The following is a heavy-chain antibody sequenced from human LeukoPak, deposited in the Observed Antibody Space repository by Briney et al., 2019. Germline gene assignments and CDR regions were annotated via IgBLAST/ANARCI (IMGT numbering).Heavy chain of an antibody. Sequence: GGSLRLSCAASGFTFSSYEMNWVRQAPGKGLEWVSGISGSAGSTYYADSVKGRFTISRDNSKSTLYLQMNSLRAEDAAVYYCAKDYGLPYYWGQGTLVTVSS. CDR1: GFTFSSYE. V-gene: IGHV3-23*01. CDR2: ISGSAGST. CDR3: AKDYGLPYY. D-gene: IGHD3-3*01. J-gene: IGHJ4*02.